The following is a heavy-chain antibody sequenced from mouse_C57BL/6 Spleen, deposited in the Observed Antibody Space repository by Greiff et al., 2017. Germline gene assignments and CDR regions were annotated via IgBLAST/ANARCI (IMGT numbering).Heavy chain of an antibody. D-gene: IGHD2-3*01. CDR3: ARAGWLLHAXGMDY. CDR1: GYTFTDHT. J-gene: IGHJ4*01. CDR2: IYPRDGST. Sequence: AASVKISCKVSGYTFTDHTIHWMKQRPEQGLEWIGYIYPRDGSTKYNEKFKGKATLTADKSSSTAYMQLNSLTSEDSAVYFCARAGWLLHAXGMDYWGQGTSVTVSS. V-gene: IGHV1-78*01.